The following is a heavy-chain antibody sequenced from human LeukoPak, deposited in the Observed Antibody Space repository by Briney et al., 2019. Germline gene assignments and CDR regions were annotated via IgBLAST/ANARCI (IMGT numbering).Heavy chain of an antibody. D-gene: IGHD7-27*01. CDR3: ASNTGTVFDY. CDR2: IYYTGNT. CDR1: GGSISNYY. J-gene: IGHJ4*02. V-gene: IGHV4-59*01. Sequence: ASETLSLTCTVSGGSISNYYWNWIRQPPGKGLEWIGYIYYTGNTNYNPSLKSRVTISVDTSKNQFSLKLTSVTAADTAVYYCASNTGTVFDYWGQGALVTVSS.